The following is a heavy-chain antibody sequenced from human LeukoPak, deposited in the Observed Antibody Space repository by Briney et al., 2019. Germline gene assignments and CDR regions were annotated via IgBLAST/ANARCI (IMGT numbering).Heavy chain of an antibody. D-gene: IGHD6-13*01. Sequence: GGSLRLSCAASGFTFSSYDMHWVRQAPGKGLEWVAFIRYDGSNKYYADSVKGRFTISRDNSKNTLYLQMNSLRAEDTAVYYCAGRELPGIAAAGTSGDHFDYWGQGTLVTVSS. V-gene: IGHV3-30*02. J-gene: IGHJ4*02. CDR1: GFTFSSYD. CDR3: AGRELPGIAAAGTSGDHFDY. CDR2: IRYDGSNK.